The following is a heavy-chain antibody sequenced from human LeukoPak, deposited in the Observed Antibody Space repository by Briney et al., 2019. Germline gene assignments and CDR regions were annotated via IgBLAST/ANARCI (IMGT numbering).Heavy chain of an antibody. V-gene: IGHV5-51*01. Sequence: GESLKISCKASGYSFTTFWIAWVRQMPGKGLEWMGIIYPADSDTKYSPSFQGQVTISADKSISTAYLQWSSLKASDTATYYCARGAYSHEYPKFDYWGQGTLVTVSS. CDR1: GYSFTTFW. CDR3: ARGAYSHEYPKFDY. D-gene: IGHD5-18*01. J-gene: IGHJ4*02. CDR2: IYPADSDT.